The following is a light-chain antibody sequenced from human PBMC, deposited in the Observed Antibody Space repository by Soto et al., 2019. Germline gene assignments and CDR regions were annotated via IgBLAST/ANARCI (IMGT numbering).Light chain of an antibody. CDR3: QQRRHWPLP. Sequence: EILLTQAPATLSLSPGERATLSCLASKRFHTVLSWYQPKPGQNTRLLSYDGSNRATGIPARFSGSGSGTDFNLRSSSLEPLDFALSSCQQRRHWPLPFGGGTKVEIK. CDR2: DGS. J-gene: IGKJ4*01. V-gene: IGKV3-11*01. CDR1: KRFHTV.